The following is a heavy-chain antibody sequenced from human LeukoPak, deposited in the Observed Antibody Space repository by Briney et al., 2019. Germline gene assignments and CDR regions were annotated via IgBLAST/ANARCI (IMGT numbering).Heavy chain of an antibody. J-gene: IGHJ4*02. CDR2: INPNSGGT. D-gene: IGHD3-22*01. CDR1: GYTFTSYY. Sequence: ASVKVSCKASGYTFTSYYMHWVRQAPGQGLEWMGIINPNSGGTNYAQKFQGWVTMTRDTSISTAYMELSRLRSDDTAVYYCARAESSGYLFDYWGQGTLVTVSS. CDR3: ARAESSGYLFDY. V-gene: IGHV1-2*04.